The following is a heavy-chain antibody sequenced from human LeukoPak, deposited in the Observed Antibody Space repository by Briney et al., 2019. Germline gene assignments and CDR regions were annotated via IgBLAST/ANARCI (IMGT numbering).Heavy chain of an antibody. V-gene: IGHV4-38-2*02. CDR1: GGSISSGYY. J-gene: IGHJ4*02. D-gene: IGHD4-17*01. Sequence: SQTLSLTCTVSGGSISSGYYWGWTRQPPGKGLEWIGSVYHSGNTYYNPSLKSRVTISVDTSKKQFSLKLSSVTAADTAVYYCARILPTNYGDYGFDYWGQGTLVTVSS. CDR2: VYHSGNT. CDR3: ARILPTNYGDYGFDY.